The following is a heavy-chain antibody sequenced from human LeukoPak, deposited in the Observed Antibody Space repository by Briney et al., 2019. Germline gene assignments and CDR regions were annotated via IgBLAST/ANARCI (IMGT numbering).Heavy chain of an antibody. V-gene: IGHV3-74*01. D-gene: IGHD3-22*01. CDR1: GFTFSRYW. CDR3: ARAPSEVGGYYPEYFRH. CDR2: IKSDGKT. Sequence: GGSLRLSCEASGFTFSRYWMHWVRQAPGKGLVWVSRIKSDGKTNYADSVKGRLTISRDNAKNTVSLQMDSLRAEDTGVYYCARAPSEVGGYYPEYFRHWGQGTLVTVSS. J-gene: IGHJ1*01.